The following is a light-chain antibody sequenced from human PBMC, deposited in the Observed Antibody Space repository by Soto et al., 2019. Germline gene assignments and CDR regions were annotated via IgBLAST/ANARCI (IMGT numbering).Light chain of an antibody. CDR3: QQRRNWQT. J-gene: IGKJ5*01. CDR2: DAS. V-gene: IGKV1-13*02. CDR1: QAINSA. Sequence: AIQLTQSPSSLSASVEDRVTITCRASQAINSALAWYQQRPGKAPDLLIFDASTLESGVPSRFSGRRSGTDFTLTISSLEPEDFAVYYCQQRRNWQTFGQGTRLEI.